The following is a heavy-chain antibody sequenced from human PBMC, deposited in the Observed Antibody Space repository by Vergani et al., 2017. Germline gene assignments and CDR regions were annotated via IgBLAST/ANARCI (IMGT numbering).Heavy chain of an antibody. V-gene: IGHV4-38-2*01. CDR2: IYHSGST. CDR1: GYSISSGYY. Sequence: QVQLQESGPGLVKPSETLSLTCAVSGYSISSGYYWGWIRQPPGKGLEWIGSIYHSGSTYYNPSLKSRVTISVDTSKNQFSLKLSSVTAADTAVYYCARHGSSGYYKYFQHWGQDTLVTVSS. D-gene: IGHD3-22*01. J-gene: IGHJ1*01. CDR3: ARHGSSGYYKYFQH.